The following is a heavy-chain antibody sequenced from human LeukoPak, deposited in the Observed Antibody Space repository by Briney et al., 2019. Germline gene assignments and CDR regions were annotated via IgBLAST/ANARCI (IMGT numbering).Heavy chain of an antibody. D-gene: IGHD6-13*01. CDR3: ARGGRGSSRRNWFDP. CDR2: TKPESGGT. CDR1: GYTFTDYY. V-gene: IGHV1-2*02. Sequence: GSSVQVSCKAAGYTFTDYYLHWLRQAPAQELEWMGATKPESGGTNYDQNFQGRVTMTRDTYINTAYMELSRLKSDDTAIYYCARGGRGSSRRNWFDPWGQGTLVTVSS. J-gene: IGHJ5*02.